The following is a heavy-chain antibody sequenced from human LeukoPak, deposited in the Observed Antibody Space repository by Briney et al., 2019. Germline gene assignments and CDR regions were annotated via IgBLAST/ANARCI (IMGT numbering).Heavy chain of an antibody. CDR2: IWYDGSEQ. Sequence: GGFLRLSCAASGFTFSSYWMSWVRQAPGKGLEWVAVIWYDGSEQYYADSVKGRFIISRDNSKSTSDLQMNSLRAEDTAVYYCAREGDSRWGELSPWGQGTLVTVSA. J-gene: IGHJ1*01. CDR1: GFTFSSYW. D-gene: IGHD3-16*02. V-gene: IGHV3-33*08. CDR3: AREGDSRWGELSP.